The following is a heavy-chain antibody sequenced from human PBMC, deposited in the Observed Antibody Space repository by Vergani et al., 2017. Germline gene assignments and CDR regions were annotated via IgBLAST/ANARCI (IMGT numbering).Heavy chain of an antibody. CDR1: GCNFQIYW. D-gene: IGHD2-21*01. Sequence: VQLVESGGGVVQPGRSLRLSCAASGCNFQIYWMGWVRQTAEKGLEWVANIKQDGSEDYYVDSVKGRFTITRDNAKKFIYLQINSLRAEDTAFYYCADLYGDDGFSPFWGQGTLVTVSS. CDR3: ADLYGDDGFSPF. CDR2: IKQDGSED. J-gene: IGHJ4*02. V-gene: IGHV3-7*03.